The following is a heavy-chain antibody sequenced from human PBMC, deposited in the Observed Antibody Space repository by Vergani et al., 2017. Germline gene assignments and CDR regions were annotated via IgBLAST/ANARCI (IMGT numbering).Heavy chain of an antibody. Sequence: QVQLQESGPGLVKPSETLSLTFTLSGGSISSYYWSWIRQPAGKGLEWFRRIHTSGSTNYNPSPKSPVTMSVDTSKSQFSLKLSSVTAADTAVYYCARGSSWNHLNFDYWGQGTLVTVSS. CDR2: IHTSGST. CDR3: ARGSSWNHLNFDY. V-gene: IGHV4-4*07. CDR1: GGSISSYY. D-gene: IGHD6-13*01. J-gene: IGHJ4*02.